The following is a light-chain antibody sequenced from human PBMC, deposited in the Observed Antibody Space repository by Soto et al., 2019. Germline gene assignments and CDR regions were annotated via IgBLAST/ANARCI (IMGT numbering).Light chain of an antibody. CDR3: QQSYSTPRT. CDR1: QSISSY. J-gene: IGKJ1*01. CDR2: AAS. V-gene: IGKV1-39*01. Sequence: DIQMTQSPSSLSASVGDRVTITCRASQSISSYLNWYQQKPGKAPKLLIYAASSLQSGVPSRFSGSGSGTDFTLTISNLQPEDCATYYCQQSYSTPRTFGQGTKVDIK.